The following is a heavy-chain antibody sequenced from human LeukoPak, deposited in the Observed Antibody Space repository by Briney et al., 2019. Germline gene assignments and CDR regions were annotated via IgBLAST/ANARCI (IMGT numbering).Heavy chain of an antibody. J-gene: IGHJ3*02. V-gene: IGHV4-38-2*01. CDR2: VYHTGTT. CDR3: ARHWGRREAFDI. Sequence: SETLSLTCAVSSYSVTSDYYWAWIRQSPGTGLEWIGTVYHTGTTYYNPSLESRVTMSVHTFGNEFSLRLTSVTAADTAVYYCARHWGRREAFDIWGQGTMVTVSS. D-gene: IGHD3-16*01. CDR1: SYSVTSDYY.